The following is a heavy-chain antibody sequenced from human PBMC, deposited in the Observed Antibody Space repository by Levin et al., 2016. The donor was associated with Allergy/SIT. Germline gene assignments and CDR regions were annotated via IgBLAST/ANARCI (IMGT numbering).Heavy chain of an antibody. Sequence: ASVKVSCKASGYTFTTFAIHWVRQAPGQGLEWMGWIAADSGNTKYSQKFQGRATITRDTSASTAYMELSSLRSEDTAVYYCARDLDSTSWYEWLDLWGQGTLVTVSS. V-gene: IGHV1-3*01. CDR3: ARDLDSTSWYEWLDL. CDR1: GYTFTTFA. D-gene: IGHD6-13*01. CDR2: IAADSGNT. J-gene: IGHJ5*02.